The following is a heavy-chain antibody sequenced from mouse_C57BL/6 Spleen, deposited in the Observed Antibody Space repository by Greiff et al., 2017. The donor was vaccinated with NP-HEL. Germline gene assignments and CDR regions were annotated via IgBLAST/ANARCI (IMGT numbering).Heavy chain of an antibody. CDR2: ISYDGSN. Sequence: EVKLLESGPGLVKPSQSLSLTCSVTGYSITSGYYWNWIRQFPGNTLEWMGYISYDGSNNYNPSLKNRISITRDTSKNQFFLNLNSVTTEDTATYDSANDYGSSYGYFDVWGTGTTVTVSS. V-gene: IGHV3-6*01. CDR3: ANDYGSSYGYFDV. J-gene: IGHJ1*03. D-gene: IGHD1-1*01. CDR1: GYSITSGYY.